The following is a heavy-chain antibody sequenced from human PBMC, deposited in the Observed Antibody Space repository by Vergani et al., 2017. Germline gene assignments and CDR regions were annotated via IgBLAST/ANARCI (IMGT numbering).Heavy chain of an antibody. V-gene: IGHV4-61*02. J-gene: IGHJ2*01. CDR3: ARVVRDPGPVFDL. Sequence: QVQLQESGPGLVKPSQTLSLTCTVSGGSISSGSYYWSWIRQPAGKGLEWIGRIYTSGSTNYNPSLKSRVTISVDKSKNQFSLKLSSVTAADTAVYYCARVVRDPGPVFDLWGRGTLVTVSS. CDR2: IYTSGST. D-gene: IGHD2-21*01. CDR1: GGSISSGSYY.